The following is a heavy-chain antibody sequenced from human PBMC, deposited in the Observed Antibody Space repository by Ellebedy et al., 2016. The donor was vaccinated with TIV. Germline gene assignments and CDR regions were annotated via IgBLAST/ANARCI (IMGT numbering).Heavy chain of an antibody. Sequence: GGSLRLSXAASGFTFSSYAMSWVRQAPGKVLEWVSAFSGSGGSTYYADSVKGRFTISRDNSKNTLYLEMNSLRAEDTAVYYCAKDRFGELYRIGDYWGQGTLVTVSS. D-gene: IGHD3-10*01. CDR2: FSGSGGST. V-gene: IGHV3-23*01. CDR3: AKDRFGELYRIGDY. CDR1: GFTFSSYA. J-gene: IGHJ4*02.